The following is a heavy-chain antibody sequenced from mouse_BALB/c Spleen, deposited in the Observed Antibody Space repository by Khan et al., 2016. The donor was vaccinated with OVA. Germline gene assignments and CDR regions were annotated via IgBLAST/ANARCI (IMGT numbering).Heavy chain of an antibody. CDR3: ARSYDYDVGGFAY. Sequence: QVQLKESGPGLVAPSQSLSITCTVSGFSLSNYGVHWVRQPPGKGLEWLGVIWTGGITNYNSALMSRLSISKDNSKSQVFLKMNRLQTDDTANYYCARSYDYDVGGFAYWGQGTLVTVSA. CDR1: GFSLSNYG. CDR2: IWTGGIT. J-gene: IGHJ3*01. D-gene: IGHD2-4*01. V-gene: IGHV2-9*02.